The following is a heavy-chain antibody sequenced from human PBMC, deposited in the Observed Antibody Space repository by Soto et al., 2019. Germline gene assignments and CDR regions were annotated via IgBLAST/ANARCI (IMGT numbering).Heavy chain of an antibody. D-gene: IGHD3-22*01. J-gene: IGHJ4*02. V-gene: IGHV4-31*03. CDR1: GGSISSGGYY. CDR3: ARLHYDSSGYYYFDY. CDR2: IYYSGST. Sequence: PSETLSLTCTVSGGSISSGGYYWSWIRQHPGKGLEWIGYIYYSGSTYYNPSLKSRVTISVDTSKNQFSLKLSSVTAADTAVYYCARLHYDSSGYYYFDYWGQGTLVTV.